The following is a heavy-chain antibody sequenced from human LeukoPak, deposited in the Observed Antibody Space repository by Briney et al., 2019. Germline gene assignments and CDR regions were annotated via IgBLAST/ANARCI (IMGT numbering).Heavy chain of an antibody. V-gene: IGHV3-30*02. Sequence: PGRSLRLSCAASGFTFSSYGMHWVRQAPGKGLEWVAFIRYEGSSKYYADSVKGRFTISRDNSKNTLYLQMDSLRPEDTAIYYCAKDLLRDRWFGESWGQGTLVTVSS. CDR2: IRYEGSSK. J-gene: IGHJ5*02. CDR3: AKDLLRDRWFGES. D-gene: IGHD3-10*01. CDR1: GFTFSSYG.